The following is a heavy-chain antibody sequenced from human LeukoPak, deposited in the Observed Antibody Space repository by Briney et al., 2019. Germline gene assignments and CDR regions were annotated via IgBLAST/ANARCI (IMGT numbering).Heavy chain of an antibody. D-gene: IGHD3-16*02. CDR1: GFSFSCYS. Sequence: GGSLRLSCAASGFSFSCYSMNWVRQAPGKGLEWVSSISSSSSYIYYADSVKGRFTISRDNAKNSLYLQMNSLRAEDTAVYYCARDYPDYFDYWGQGTLVTVSS. V-gene: IGHV3-21*01. CDR2: ISSSSSYI. J-gene: IGHJ4*02. CDR3: ARDYPDYFDY.